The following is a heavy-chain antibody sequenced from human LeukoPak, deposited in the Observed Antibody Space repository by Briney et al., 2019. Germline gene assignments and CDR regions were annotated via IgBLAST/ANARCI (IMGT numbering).Heavy chain of an antibody. D-gene: IGHD2-2*01. CDR1: GFTFSSYS. V-gene: IGHV3-21*01. CDR2: ISSSSSYI. J-gene: IGHJ3*02. Sequence: PGGSLRLSCAASGFTFSSYSMNWVRQAPGKGLEWVSSISSSSSYIYYADSVKGRFTISRDNAKNSLYLQMNSLRAEDTAVYYCARDRGYCSSTSCSHDAFDIWDQGTMVTVSS. CDR3: ARDRGYCSSTSCSHDAFDI.